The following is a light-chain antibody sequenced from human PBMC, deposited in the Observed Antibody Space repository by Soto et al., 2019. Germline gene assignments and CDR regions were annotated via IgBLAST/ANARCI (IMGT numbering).Light chain of an antibody. CDR1: QSVSSY. CDR2: DAS. V-gene: IGKV3-11*01. CDR3: QQANSFPLT. Sequence: LFFTQSPATLSLSPVERATLSCMASQSVSSYLAWYQQKPGQAPRLLIYDASNRATGIPARFSGSGSGTDFTLTISSLEPEDFATYYCQQANSFPLTFGGGTKVDIK. J-gene: IGKJ4*01.